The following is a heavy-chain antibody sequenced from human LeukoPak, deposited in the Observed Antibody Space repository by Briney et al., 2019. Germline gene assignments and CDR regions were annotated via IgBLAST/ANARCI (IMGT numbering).Heavy chain of an antibody. CDR2: ISYDGSNK. CDR1: GFTFSSYA. CDR3: ARDSAIVVVPAHWFDP. D-gene: IGHD2-2*01. V-gene: IGHV3-30*01. J-gene: IGHJ5*02. Sequence: GGSLRLSCAASGFTFSSYAMHWVRQAPGKGLEWVAVISYDGSNKYYADSVKGRFTISRDNSKNTLYLQMNSLRAEDTAVYYCARDSAIVVVPAHWFDPWGQGTLATVSS.